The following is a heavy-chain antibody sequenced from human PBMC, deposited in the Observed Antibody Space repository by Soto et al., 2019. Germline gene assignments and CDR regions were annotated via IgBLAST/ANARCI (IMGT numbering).Heavy chain of an antibody. CDR1: GGSISSGDYY. CDR3: ARDPSMVTSLAGKDV. CDR2: IYYSGST. D-gene: IGHD5-18*01. V-gene: IGHV4-30-4*01. J-gene: IGHJ6*02. Sequence: SETLSLTCTVSGGSISSGDYYWSWIRQPPGKGLEWIGYIYYSGSTYYNPSLKSRVTISVDTSKNQFSLKLSSVTAADTAVYYCARDPSMVTSLAGKDVWGQGTTLTVSS.